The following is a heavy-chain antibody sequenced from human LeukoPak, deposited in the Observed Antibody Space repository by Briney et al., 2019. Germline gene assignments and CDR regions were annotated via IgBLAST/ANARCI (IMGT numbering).Heavy chain of an antibody. J-gene: IGHJ3*02. CDR1: GFTFNGYW. CDR3: ARDRLTNDAFDI. CDR2: INSDGSGT. D-gene: IGHD4-11*01. Sequence: GGSLRLSCAASGFTFNGYWMHCVRQAPGKGLVWVSRINSDGSGTSDADFVKGRFTISRDNSKNTLYLQMNSLRAEDTAMYYCARDRLTNDAFDIWGQGTMVTVSS. V-gene: IGHV3-74*01.